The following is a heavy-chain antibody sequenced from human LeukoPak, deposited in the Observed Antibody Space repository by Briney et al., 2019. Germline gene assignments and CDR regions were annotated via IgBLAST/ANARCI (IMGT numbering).Heavy chain of an antibody. CDR3: ASSLWFGELFVSY. Sequence: GGSLRLSCAASGFTFTSYAMSWVRQAPGKGLEWVSALSGSGTATYYADSVKGRFTISRDNSKNTLYLQMNSLRAEDTAVYYCASSLWFGELFVSYWGQGTLVTVSS. D-gene: IGHD3-10*01. J-gene: IGHJ4*02. CDR2: LSGSGTAT. V-gene: IGHV3-23*01. CDR1: GFTFTSYA.